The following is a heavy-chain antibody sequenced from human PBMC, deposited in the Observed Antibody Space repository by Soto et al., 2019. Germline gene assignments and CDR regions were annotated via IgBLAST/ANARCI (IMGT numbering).Heavy chain of an antibody. J-gene: IGHJ4*02. CDR3: AKPTYVPGLYAPFDY. V-gene: IGHV3-30*18. CDR1: GFIFSSYA. CDR2: ISYDGSNT. Sequence: QLQLVESGGGVVQPGRSLRLSCAASGFIFSSYAMHWVRQAPGKGLEWVALISYDGSNTYYGDAVKGRFTISRDNSKNTLYLQMNSLGAEDTAVYYCAKPTYVPGLYAPFDYWGRGTLVTVAS. D-gene: IGHD2-2*01.